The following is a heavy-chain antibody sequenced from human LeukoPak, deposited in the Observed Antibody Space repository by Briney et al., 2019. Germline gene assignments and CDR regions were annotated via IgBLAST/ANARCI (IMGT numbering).Heavy chain of an antibody. D-gene: IGHD6-13*01. Sequence: KPSQTLSLTCAVSGSSISSGGYSWSWIRQPPGKGLEWIGYIYHSGSTYYNPSLKSRVTISVDRSKNQFSLKLSSVTAADTAVYYCARGSIAAAYQFDPWGQGTLVTVSS. CDR1: GSSISSGGYS. CDR2: IYHSGST. CDR3: ARGSIAAAYQFDP. V-gene: IGHV4-30-2*01. J-gene: IGHJ5*02.